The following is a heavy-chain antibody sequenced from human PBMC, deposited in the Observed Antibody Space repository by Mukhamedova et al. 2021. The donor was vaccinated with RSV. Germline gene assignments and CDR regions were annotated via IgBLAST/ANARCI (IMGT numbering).Heavy chain of an antibody. Sequence: GSYYWSWIRQPPGKGLEWIGYIYYSGSTNYNPSLKSQVTISVDTSKNQFSLKLSSVTAADTAVYYCARVNRGVGAFDIWGQGTMVT. V-gene: IGHV4-61*01. J-gene: IGHJ3*02. CDR2: IYYSGST. D-gene: IGHD2/OR15-2a*01. CDR1: GSYY. CDR3: ARVNRGVGAFDI.